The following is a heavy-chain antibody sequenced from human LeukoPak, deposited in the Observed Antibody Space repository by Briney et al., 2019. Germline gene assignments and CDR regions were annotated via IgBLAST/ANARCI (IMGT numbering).Heavy chain of an antibody. D-gene: IGHD6-13*01. Sequence: SETLSLTCAVYGGSFSGYYWSWIRQPPGKGLEWIGEINHSGSTNYNPSLKSRVTISVDTSKNQFSLKLSSVAAADTAVYYCAGIRIAAAGTEGYFDYWGQGTLVTVSS. CDR2: INHSGST. V-gene: IGHV4-34*01. CDR1: GGSFSGYY. J-gene: IGHJ4*02. CDR3: AGIRIAAAGTEGYFDY.